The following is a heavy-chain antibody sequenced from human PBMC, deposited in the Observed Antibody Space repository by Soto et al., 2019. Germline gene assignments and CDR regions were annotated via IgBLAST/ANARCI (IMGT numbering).Heavy chain of an antibody. CDR3: AKSRSRDFDY. J-gene: IGHJ4*02. V-gene: IGHV3-23*01. Sequence: EVQLLESGGGLVQPGGSLRLSCAASGFTFSSYVMHWVRQAPGKGLEWVSLISGTGGSTNYAESVKGRFTMSRDNSKNTLSLQMNSLRAADTAVYYCAKSRSRDFDYWGQGTLVTVSS. CDR2: ISGTGGST. CDR1: GFTFSSYV. D-gene: IGHD3-10*01.